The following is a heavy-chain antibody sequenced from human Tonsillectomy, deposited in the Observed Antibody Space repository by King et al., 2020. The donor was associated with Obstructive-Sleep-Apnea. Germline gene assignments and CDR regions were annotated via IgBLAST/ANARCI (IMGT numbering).Heavy chain of an antibody. J-gene: IGHJ4*02. CDR2: IYYSGST. CDR3: ARGGYYYFDY. D-gene: IGHD3-22*01. V-gene: IGHV4-59*08. CDR1: GGSISTYY. Sequence: VQLQESGPGLVKPSETLSLTCTVSGGSISTYYCSWIRQPPGKGLEWIGYIYYSGSTNYNPSLKSPVTISVDTSKNQFSLNLTSVTAADTAFYYCARGGYYYFDYWGQGTLATVSS.